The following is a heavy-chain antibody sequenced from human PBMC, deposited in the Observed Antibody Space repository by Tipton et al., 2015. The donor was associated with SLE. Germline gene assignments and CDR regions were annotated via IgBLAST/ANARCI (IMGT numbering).Heavy chain of an antibody. CDR2: IQFSGST. CDR1: GDSISSGGYF. D-gene: IGHD3-10*01. V-gene: IGHV4-31*03. J-gene: IGHJ3*02. CDR3: ATAGGSGSNDAFDI. Sequence: TLSLTCTVSGDSISSGGYFWSWIRQHPGKGLEWIGDIQFSGSTYYNPSLKSRVTISVDTSKNQFSLKLSSVTAADTAVYYCATAGGSGSNDAFDIWGQGTMVTVSS.